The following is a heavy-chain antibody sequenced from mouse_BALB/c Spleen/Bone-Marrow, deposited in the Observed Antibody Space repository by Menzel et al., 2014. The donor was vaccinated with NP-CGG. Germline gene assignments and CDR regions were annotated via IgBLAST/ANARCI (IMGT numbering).Heavy chain of an antibody. V-gene: IGHV5-17*02. Sequence: EVKLVQSGGGLVQPGGSRKLSCAASGYSFSSFVMHWVRQAPEKGLEWVAYISSGSTATCYADTVKGRFTMSRDNPKNTLFLQVTSLRSEDTAMYYCARGGNWDDFDVWGAGTTVTVSS. J-gene: IGHJ1*01. CDR2: ISSGSTAT. CDR3: ARGGNWDDFDV. CDR1: GYSFSSFV. D-gene: IGHD4-1*01.